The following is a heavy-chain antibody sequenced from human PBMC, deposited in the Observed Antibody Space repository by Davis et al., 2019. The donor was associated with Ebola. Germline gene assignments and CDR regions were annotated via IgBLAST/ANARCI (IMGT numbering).Heavy chain of an antibody. CDR1: GFTFSSYE. CDR2: ISSSGSTI. CDR3: ARLEVIQLWYRYYYYGMDV. D-gene: IGHD5-18*01. J-gene: IGHJ6*02. Sequence: LSLTCAASGFTFSSYEMNWVRQAPGKGLEWVSYISSSGSTIYYADSVKGRFTISRDNAKNSLYLQMNSLRAEDTAVYYCARLEVIQLWYRYYYYGMDVWGQGTTVTVSS. V-gene: IGHV3-48*03.